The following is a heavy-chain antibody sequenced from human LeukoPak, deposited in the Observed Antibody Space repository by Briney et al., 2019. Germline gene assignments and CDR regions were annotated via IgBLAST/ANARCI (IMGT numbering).Heavy chain of an antibody. D-gene: IGHD2/OR15-2a*01. CDR2: ISAYNGNT. CDR3: ARGQGIISQSYYYYMDV. CDR1: GYTFTSYG. J-gene: IGHJ6*03. Sequence: GASVKVSCKASGYTFTSYGISWVRQAPGQGLEWMGWISAYNGNTNYAQKLQGRVTMTTDTSTSTAYMELSSLRYEDTAVYYCARGQGIISQSYYYYMDVWGKGTTVTVSS. V-gene: IGHV1-18*01.